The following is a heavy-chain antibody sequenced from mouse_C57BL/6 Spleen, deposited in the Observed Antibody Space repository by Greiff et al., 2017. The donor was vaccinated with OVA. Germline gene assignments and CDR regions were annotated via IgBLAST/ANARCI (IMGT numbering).Heavy chain of an antibody. D-gene: IGHD2-5*01. V-gene: IGHV1-74*01. J-gene: IGHJ4*01. CDR1: GYTFTSYW. Sequence: QVQLQQPGTELVKPGASVKLSCKASGYTFTSYWMHWVKQRPGQGLEWIGRIHPSDSDTNYNQKFKGKATLTVDKSSSTAYMQLSSLTSEDSAVYYCAIARSNPYAMDYWGQGTSVTVSS. CDR3: AIARSNPYAMDY. CDR2: IHPSDSDT.